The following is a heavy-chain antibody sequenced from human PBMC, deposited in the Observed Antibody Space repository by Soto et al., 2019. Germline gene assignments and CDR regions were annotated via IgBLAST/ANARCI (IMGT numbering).Heavy chain of an antibody. CDR2: IYHSGST. CDR3: AREGMYCTGGSCYPTHFHY. V-gene: IGHV4-4*02. CDR1: GCSISSSNW. Sequence: SETLSLTCVFSGCSISSSNWWTWVRQPPGKGLEWIGEIYHSGSTNYNPSLKSRVTISVDGSKNQFSLKLTSVTAADTAVYYCAREGMYCTGGSCYPTHFHYWGQGTLVTVSS. D-gene: IGHD2-15*01. J-gene: IGHJ4*02.